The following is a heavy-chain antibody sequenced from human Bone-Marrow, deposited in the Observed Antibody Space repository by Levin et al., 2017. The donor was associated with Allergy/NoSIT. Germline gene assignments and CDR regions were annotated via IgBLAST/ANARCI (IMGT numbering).Heavy chain of an antibody. D-gene: IGHD6-19*01. CDR3: ARHSSRLSSGWY. Sequence: KNGESLKISCKGFGYSFTNYWIGWVRQMPGKGLEWMGIIYPDDSDTRYSPSFQGQVTMSVDKSISTAYLQWSSLKASDTAIYYCARHSSRLSSGWYWGQGTLVTVSS. CDR1: GYSFTNYW. J-gene: IGHJ4*02. CDR2: IYPDDSDT. V-gene: IGHV5-51*01.